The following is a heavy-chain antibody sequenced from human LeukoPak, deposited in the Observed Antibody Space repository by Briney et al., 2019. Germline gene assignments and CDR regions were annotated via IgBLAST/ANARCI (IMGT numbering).Heavy chain of an antibody. D-gene: IGHD3-10*01. Sequence: PGGSLRLSCASSGFTFSNYWMSWVRQAPGKGLVWVSRINSDGSSTIYADSVKGRFTISRDNAKNTLYLQMNSLRAEDTAVYYCATSRGNWFDPWGQGTLVTVSS. CDR3: ATSRGNWFDP. V-gene: IGHV3-74*01. CDR1: GFTFSNYW. J-gene: IGHJ5*02. CDR2: INSDGSST.